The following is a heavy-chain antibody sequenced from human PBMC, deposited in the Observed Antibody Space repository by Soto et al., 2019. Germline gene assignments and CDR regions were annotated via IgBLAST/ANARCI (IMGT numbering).Heavy chain of an antibody. CDR2: IYSGGST. CDR1: GFTVSSNY. J-gene: IGHJ2*01. Sequence: EVQLGESGGGLVQPGGSLRLSCAACGFTVSSNYMSWVRQAPGKGLEWVSVIYSGGSTYYADSVKGRFTISRDNAKNTLYLQMNSLKAEDTAVYYCARATYWYFDLWGRGTLVTVSS. V-gene: IGHV3-66*01. CDR3: ARATYWYFDL.